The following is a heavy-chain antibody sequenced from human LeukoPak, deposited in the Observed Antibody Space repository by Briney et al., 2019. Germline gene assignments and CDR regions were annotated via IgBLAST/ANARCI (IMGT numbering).Heavy chain of an antibody. CDR3: AREPEGFFDY. D-gene: IGHD3-3*01. Sequence: SVNVSCKAAGGTCSSYAIIWVRQAHGQVLEWMGGIIPIFGTANYAQKFQGRVTITADESTSTAYMELSSLRSEDTAVYYCAREPEGFFDYWGQGTLVTVSS. CDR1: GGTCSSYA. CDR2: IIPIFGTA. V-gene: IGHV1-69*13. J-gene: IGHJ4*02.